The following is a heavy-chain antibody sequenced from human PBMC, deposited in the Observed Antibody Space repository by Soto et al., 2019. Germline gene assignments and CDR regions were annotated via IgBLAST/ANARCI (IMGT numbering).Heavy chain of an antibody. CDR3: ARDRYDSSGLVFDY. D-gene: IGHD3-22*01. V-gene: IGHV3-13*01. CDR1: GFTFSSYD. J-gene: IGHJ4*02. Sequence: GGFLRLSCAASGFTFSSYDMHWVRQATGKGLEWVSAIGTAGDTYYPGSVKGRFTISRENAKNSLYLQMNSLRAEDTAVYYCARDRYDSSGLVFDYWGQGTLVTVSS. CDR2: IGTAGDT.